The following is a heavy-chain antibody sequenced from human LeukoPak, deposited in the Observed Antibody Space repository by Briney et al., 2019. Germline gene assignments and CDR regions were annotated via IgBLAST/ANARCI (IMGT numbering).Heavy chain of an antibody. D-gene: IGHD3-22*01. Sequence: GGSLRLSCAASGFTFSTYGMHWVRQAPGKGLEWVALVWSDGNGKFYADSVKGRFTISRDNSKNTLYLQMSSLRAEDTAVYYCAREEMIVMAFDIWGQGTMVSVSS. CDR3: AREEMIVMAFDI. J-gene: IGHJ3*02. CDR2: VWSDGNGK. V-gene: IGHV3-33*08. CDR1: GFTFSTYG.